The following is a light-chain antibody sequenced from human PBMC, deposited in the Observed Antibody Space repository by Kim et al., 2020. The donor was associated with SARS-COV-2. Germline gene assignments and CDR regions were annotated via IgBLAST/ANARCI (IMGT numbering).Light chain of an antibody. Sequence: GAPVKLTCTLSSGHSSYAIAWHQQQPEKGPRYLMKLNSDGSHSKGDGIPDRFSGSSSGAERYLTISSLQSEDEADYYCQTWGTVVFGGGTQLTVL. J-gene: IGLJ2*01. CDR3: QTWGTVV. CDR2: LNSDGSH. V-gene: IGLV4-69*01. CDR1: SGHSSYA.